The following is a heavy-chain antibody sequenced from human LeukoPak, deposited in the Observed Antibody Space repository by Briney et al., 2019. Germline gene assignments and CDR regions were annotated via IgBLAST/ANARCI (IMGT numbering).Heavy chain of an antibody. Sequence: HPSETLSLTCAVYGGSFSGYYWSWIRQPPGKGLEWIGEINHSGSTNYNPSLKSRVTISVDTSKNQFSLKLSSVTAADTAVYYCARAMVRGVIITRVAGGLDYWGQGTLVTVSS. CDR3: ARAMVRGVIITRVAGGLDY. D-gene: IGHD3-10*01. J-gene: IGHJ4*02. CDR2: INHSGST. CDR1: GGSFSGYY. V-gene: IGHV4-34*01.